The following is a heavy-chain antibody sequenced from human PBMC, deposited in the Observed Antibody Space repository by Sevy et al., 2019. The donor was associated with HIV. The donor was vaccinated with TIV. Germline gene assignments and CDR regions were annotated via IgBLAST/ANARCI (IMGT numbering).Heavy chain of an antibody. CDR1: GGSISSGTYY. CDR2: IYYSGST. D-gene: IGHD6-19*01. CDR3: ARVYSSGWLDY. Sequence: SETLSLTCTVSGGSISSGTYYWGWIRRPPGKGLEWIGTIYYSGSTYYNSSLKSRVTISVDTSKNQFSLKLSSVTAADTAVYYCARVYSSGWLDYWGQGTLVTVSS. J-gene: IGHJ4*02. V-gene: IGHV4-39*07.